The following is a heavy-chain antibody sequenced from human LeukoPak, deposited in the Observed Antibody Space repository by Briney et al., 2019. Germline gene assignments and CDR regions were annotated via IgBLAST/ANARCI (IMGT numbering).Heavy chain of an antibody. CDR3: ARDQNIATVPFDY. CDR2: ISSSSSYI. D-gene: IGHD6-25*01. CDR1: GFTFSSYT. Sequence: AGGSLRLSCAASGFTFSSYTMNWVRQAPGKGLEWVSSISSSSSYIYYADSVKGRFTISRDNAKNSLYLQMNSLRAEDTAVYYCARDQNIATVPFDYWGQGTLVTVSS. J-gene: IGHJ4*02. V-gene: IGHV3-21*01.